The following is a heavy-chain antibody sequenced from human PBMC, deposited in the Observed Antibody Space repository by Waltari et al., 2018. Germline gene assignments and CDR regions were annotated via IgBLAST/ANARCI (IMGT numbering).Heavy chain of an antibody. CDR3: MCFGESFDH. CDR1: VFTFSSYG. V-gene: IGHV3-33*01. CDR2: IWYDGSNK. J-gene: IGHJ4*02. Sequence: QVQLVESGGGVAQPGRSLSLSCAVCVFTFSSYGMHWVRQAPGKGLEWVAVIWYDGSNKSYADSVKGRFTISRDNSKNTLYLQMNSLRAEDTAVYYCMCFGESFDHWGQGILVTVSS. D-gene: IGHD3-10*01.